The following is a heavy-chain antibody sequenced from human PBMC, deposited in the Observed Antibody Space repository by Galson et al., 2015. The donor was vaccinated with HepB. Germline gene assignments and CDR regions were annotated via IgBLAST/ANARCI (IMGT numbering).Heavy chain of an antibody. V-gene: IGHV3-15*01. Sequence: SLRLSCAASGFAFNNAWMNWVRQAPGKGLEWVGRIKSKTDGGTTEYAAPVQGRFTISRDDSRNTLYLQMHRLRTDDTAVYYCTTDVYFSSYWSWLDPWGQGTLVTVSS. CDR3: TTDVYFSSYWSWLDP. CDR1: GFAFNNAW. D-gene: IGHD2-2*01. CDR2: IKSKTDGGTT. J-gene: IGHJ5*02.